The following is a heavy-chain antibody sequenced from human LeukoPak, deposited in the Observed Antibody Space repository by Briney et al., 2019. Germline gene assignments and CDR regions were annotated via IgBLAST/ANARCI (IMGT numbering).Heavy chain of an antibody. J-gene: IGHJ6*02. CDR1: GYSFPDYW. D-gene: IGHD2-21*01. CDR3: ARHGLEGCMGGNCYRSFHYYGMDV. V-gene: IGHV5-51*01. CDR2: ILPGDSPAGTLA. Sequence: GESLKISCQGSGYSFPDYWIGWVRQMPGKGLEWLGIILPGDSPAGTLATYSPSFEGQVTMSVDRSLRTAYLQWISLKASDTAMYYCARHGLEGCMGGNCYRSFHYYGMDVWGQGTTVIVSS.